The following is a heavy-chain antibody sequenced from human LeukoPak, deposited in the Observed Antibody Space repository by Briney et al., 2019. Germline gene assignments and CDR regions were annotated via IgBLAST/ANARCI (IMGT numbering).Heavy chain of an antibody. V-gene: IGHV3-30*02. D-gene: IGHD2-2*01. Sequence: GGSLRLSCAASGFTFSSYGMHWVRQAPGKGLEWVAFIRYDGSNKYYADSVKGRFTISGDNSRNTLFLQMNSLRAEDTAVYYCAHGAMYQLDYWGQGTLVTVSS. CDR1: GFTFSSYG. J-gene: IGHJ4*02. CDR2: IRYDGSNK. CDR3: AHGAMYQLDY.